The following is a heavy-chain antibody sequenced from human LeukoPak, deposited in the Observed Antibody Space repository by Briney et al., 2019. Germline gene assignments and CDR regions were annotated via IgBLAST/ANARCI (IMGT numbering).Heavy chain of an antibody. D-gene: IGHD3-10*01. J-gene: IGHJ4*02. CDR2: IYYTGTI. CDR3: ARIGFGEPYHFDS. Sequence: PSETLSLTCTVSRYSVSRDFWSWIRQSPGKGLDWIGNIYYTGTINFSPALTSRLTISVDTPKNQLSLKLTSVTAADTGVYYCARIGFGEPYHFDSWGQGTLVTVSS. CDR1: RYSVSRDF. V-gene: IGHV4-59*02.